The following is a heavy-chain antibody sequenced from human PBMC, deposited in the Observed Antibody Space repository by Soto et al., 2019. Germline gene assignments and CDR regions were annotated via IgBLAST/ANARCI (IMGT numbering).Heavy chain of an antibody. V-gene: IGHV4-34*01. CDR2: INHSGST. J-gene: IGHJ5*02. CDR3: AREVDTTMEDWFDP. D-gene: IGHD5-18*01. Sequence: QVQLQQWGAGLLKPSETLSLTCAVYDGSFSGYYWTWIRQPPGQGLEWIGGINHSGSTDYNPSLTRRATLSLDTSKSQFSLRLTSATAADTAVFYCAREVDTTMEDWFDPWGQGTLVTVSS. CDR1: DGSFSGYY.